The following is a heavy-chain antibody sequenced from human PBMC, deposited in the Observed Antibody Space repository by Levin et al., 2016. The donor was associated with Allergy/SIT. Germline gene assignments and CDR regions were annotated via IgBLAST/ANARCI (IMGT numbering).Heavy chain of an antibody. D-gene: IGHD5-24*01. V-gene: IGHV4-59*01. CDR2: ISHSGST. J-gene: IGHJ3*02. CDR3: ARDGTSTYNYRPAFDI. Sequence: WIRQPPGKGLEWIGYISHSGSTNYNPSLKSRVTISVDTSKNQFSLKLSSVTAADTAVYYCARDGTSTYNYRPAFDIWGQGTMVTVSS.